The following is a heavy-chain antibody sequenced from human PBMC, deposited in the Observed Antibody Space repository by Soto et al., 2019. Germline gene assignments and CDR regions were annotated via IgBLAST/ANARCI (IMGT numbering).Heavy chain of an antibody. CDR1: GFTVSSNY. Sequence: EVQLVESGGGLIQPGGSLRLSCAASGFTVSSNYMSWVRQAPGEGLEWVSGIYSGGSTYYADSVKGRFTISRDNSKNTLYRQMNSLRADDTAVYYCAREGYSSSRVFDYWGQGTLVTVSS. V-gene: IGHV3-53*01. CDR3: AREGYSSSRVFDY. CDR2: IYSGGST. D-gene: IGHD6-13*01. J-gene: IGHJ4*02.